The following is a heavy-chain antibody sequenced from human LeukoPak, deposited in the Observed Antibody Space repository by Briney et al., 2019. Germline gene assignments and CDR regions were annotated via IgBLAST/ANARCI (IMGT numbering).Heavy chain of an antibody. J-gene: IGHJ4*02. V-gene: IGHV1-2*02. D-gene: IGHD3-22*01. CDR3: AREHYYDSSGYYF. Sequence: GASVKVSCKASGYTFTGYYMHWVRQAPGQGLEWMGWINPNSGGTNYAQKFQGRVTMTRDTSISTAYMELSRLRPDDTAVYYCAREHYYDSSGYYFWGQGTLVTVSS. CDR1: GYTFTGYY. CDR2: INPNSGGT.